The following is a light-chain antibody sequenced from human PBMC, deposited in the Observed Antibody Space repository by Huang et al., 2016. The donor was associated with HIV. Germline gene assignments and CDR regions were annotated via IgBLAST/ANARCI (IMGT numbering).Light chain of an antibody. CDR2: LVS. CDR3: MQGLQSWT. CDR1: QSLLHSNGHNY. J-gene: IGKJ1*01. V-gene: IGKV2-28*01. Sequence: DIVMVQSPVSLSVTPGEAASITCRSSQSLLHSNGHNYLEWYRQKPGQSPQLLIYLVSTRASGVPDRFSGSGSGTDFTLKINRVEADDVGVYYCMQGLQSWTFGQGTKVEI.